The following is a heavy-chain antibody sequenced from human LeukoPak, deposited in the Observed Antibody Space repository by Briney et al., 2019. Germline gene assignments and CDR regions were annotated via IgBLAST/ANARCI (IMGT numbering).Heavy chain of an antibody. CDR3: ARHRYDSSGDIIDY. D-gene: IGHD3-22*01. CDR1: GSRFTTYW. J-gene: IGHJ4*02. CDR2: IYPGDSDT. Sequence: GGSLKISCQGSGSRFTTYWIGWVRQLPGKGLEWMGIIYPGDSDTRYSPSFQGQVTISADKSISTAYLQWSSLKASDTAMYYCARHRYDSSGDIIDYWGQGTLVIVSS. V-gene: IGHV5-51*01.